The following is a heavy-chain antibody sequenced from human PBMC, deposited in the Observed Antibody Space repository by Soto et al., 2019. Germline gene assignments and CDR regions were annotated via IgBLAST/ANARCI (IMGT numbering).Heavy chain of an antibody. J-gene: IGHJ6*02. D-gene: IGHD2-15*01. V-gene: IGHV6-1*01. CDR2: TYYRSKWYN. Sequence: SQTLSLTCAISGDSVSSNSAAWNWIRQSPSRGLEWLGRTYYRSKWYNDYAVSVKSRITINPDTSKNQFSLQLSSVTPEDTAVYYCARDRAGYCSGGSCRYYYYGMDVWGQGTTVTVSS. CDR3: ARDRAGYCSGGSCRYYYYGMDV. CDR1: GDSVSSNSAA.